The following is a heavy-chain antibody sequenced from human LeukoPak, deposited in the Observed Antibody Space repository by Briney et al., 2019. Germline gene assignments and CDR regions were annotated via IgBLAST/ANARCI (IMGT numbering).Heavy chain of an antibody. CDR3: AKKTESTGEAFDY. J-gene: IGHJ4*02. Sequence: PGGSLRLSCAASGFTVSSNYMSWVRQAPGKGLEWVSVIYSGGSTYYADSVKGRFTISRDNSKNTLYLQMNSLRAEDTAVYYCAKKTESTGEAFDYWGQGTQVTVSS. V-gene: IGHV3-53*01. CDR2: IYSGGST. CDR1: GFTVSSNY. D-gene: IGHD7-27*01.